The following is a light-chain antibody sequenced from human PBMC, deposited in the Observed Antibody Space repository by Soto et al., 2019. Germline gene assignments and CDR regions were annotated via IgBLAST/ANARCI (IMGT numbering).Light chain of an antibody. CDR3: QQHDILPIT. Sequence: IVLPQSPGTLSLSPGERATLSCRASQSVSSIYLAWYQQKPGQAPRLLIYGASSRATGIPDRFSGAGSGTDFTLTISRLEPEDFALYYCQQHDILPITFGQGTRLEIK. CDR2: GAS. J-gene: IGKJ5*01. CDR1: QSVSSIY. V-gene: IGKV3-20*01.